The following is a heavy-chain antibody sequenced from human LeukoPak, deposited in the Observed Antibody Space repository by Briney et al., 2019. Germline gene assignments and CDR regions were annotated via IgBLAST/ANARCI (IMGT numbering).Heavy chain of an antibody. J-gene: IGHJ4*02. CDR1: GYTLTELS. Sequence: ASVKVSCKVSGYTLTELSMRWVRQAPGKGLEWMGGFDPEDGETIYAQKFQGRVTMTEDTSTDTAYMELSSLRSEDTAVYYCATEYPSEMATIPSARYFDYWGQGTLVTVSS. V-gene: IGHV1-24*01. CDR3: ATEYPSEMATIPSARYFDY. D-gene: IGHD5-24*01. CDR2: FDPEDGET.